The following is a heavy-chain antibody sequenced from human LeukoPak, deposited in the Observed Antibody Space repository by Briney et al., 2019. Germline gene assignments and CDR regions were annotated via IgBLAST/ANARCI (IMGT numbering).Heavy chain of an antibody. CDR3: ARSPTVAVNTYYFDY. CDR1: GYTFTSYY. D-gene: IGHD6-19*01. V-gene: IGHV1-46*01. Sequence: ASVKVSCKASGYTFTSYYMHWVRQAPGQGLEWMGIINPSGGGTSYAQKFQGRVTMTRDTSTSTVYMELSSLRSEDTAVYYCARSPTVAVNTYYFDYWGQGTLVTVSS. J-gene: IGHJ4*02. CDR2: INPSGGGT.